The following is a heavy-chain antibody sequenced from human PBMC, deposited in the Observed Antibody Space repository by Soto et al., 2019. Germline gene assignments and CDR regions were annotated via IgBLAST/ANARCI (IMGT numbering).Heavy chain of an antibody. J-gene: IGHJ6*02. Sequence: QVQLVQSGAEVKKPGSSVKVSCKASGGTFSSYAISWVRQAPGQGLEWMGGIIPIFGTANYAQKFQGRVTITADESTSTAYMELSSLRSEDTAVYYCARGSEKVATRRPIYYYYGMDVWGQGTTVTVSS. CDR1: GGTFSSYA. V-gene: IGHV1-69*01. CDR2: IIPIFGTA. D-gene: IGHD5-12*01. CDR3: ARGSEKVATRRPIYYYYGMDV.